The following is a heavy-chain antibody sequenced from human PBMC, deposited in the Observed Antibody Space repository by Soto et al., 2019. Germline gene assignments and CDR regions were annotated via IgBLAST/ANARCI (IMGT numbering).Heavy chain of an antibody. Sequence: QVQLVESGGGLVKPGGSLRLSCAASGFTFSDYYMSWIRQAPGKGLEWVSYISSSGSSTHYTDSVKGRFTISRDNAKNSLSLQMNSLRAEDTAVYYCARIRVSTAGRHFDYWGQGTLVTVSS. D-gene: IGHD6-13*01. CDR2: ISSSGSST. CDR3: ARIRVSTAGRHFDY. CDR1: GFTFSDYY. V-gene: IGHV3-11*01. J-gene: IGHJ4*02.